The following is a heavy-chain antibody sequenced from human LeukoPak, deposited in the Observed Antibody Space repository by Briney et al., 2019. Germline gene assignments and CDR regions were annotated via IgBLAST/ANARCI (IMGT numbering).Heavy chain of an antibody. CDR2: ISSSGSTI. Sequence: GGSLRLSCTASGFSISSYEMNWVRQAPGKGLEWVSHISSSGSTIWYADSVKGRFTISRDNAKNSLYLQMNSLRAEDTAVYYCARVELAPYYYYMDVWGKGTTVTVSS. D-gene: IGHD1-7*01. CDR1: GFSISSYE. V-gene: IGHV3-48*03. J-gene: IGHJ6*03. CDR3: ARVELAPYYYYMDV.